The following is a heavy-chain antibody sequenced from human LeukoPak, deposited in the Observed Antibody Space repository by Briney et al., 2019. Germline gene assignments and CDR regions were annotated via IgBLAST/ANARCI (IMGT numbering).Heavy chain of an antibody. Sequence: GGSLRLSCAASGFTFSSYTMHWVRHAPGKGLEWVAVISFDGNNKNYADSVKGRFTISRDNSKNSLYLQMDSLRVEDTAVYYCVRDPSYGSSWYYYMDVWGKGTTVTVSS. CDR3: VRDPSYGSSWYYYMDV. V-gene: IGHV3-30*04. CDR1: GFTFSSYT. CDR2: ISFDGNNK. D-gene: IGHD6-13*01. J-gene: IGHJ6*03.